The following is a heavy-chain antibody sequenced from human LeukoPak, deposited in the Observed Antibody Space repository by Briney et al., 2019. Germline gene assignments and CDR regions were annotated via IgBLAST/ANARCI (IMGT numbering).Heavy chain of an antibody. V-gene: IGHV1-8*01. CDR2: MNPNSGNT. Sequence: ASVKVSCKASGYTFTTYDIKWVRQATGQGLEWMGWMNPNSGNTGYAQKLQGRGTITRDTAASTAYMELKSRRCEDTAVYYCGTVGVQLDRLEYTGQGTPVTASS. D-gene: IGHD6-13*01. CDR3: GTVGVQLDRLEY. CDR1: GYTFTTYD. J-gene: IGHJ4*02.